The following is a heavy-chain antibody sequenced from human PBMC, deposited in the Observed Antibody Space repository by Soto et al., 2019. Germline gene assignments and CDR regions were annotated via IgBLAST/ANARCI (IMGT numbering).Heavy chain of an antibody. CDR3: ARDYYKYYDSSGYYRSPAY. V-gene: IGHV3-30-3*01. CDR2: ISYDGSDK. J-gene: IGHJ4*02. Sequence: GGPLRLSCAASGFTFSSYAMHWVRQAPGKGLEWVALISYDGSDKDYADSVKGRFTISRDNSRNTLFLQMNSLRAEDTAVYYCARDYYKYYDSSGYYRSPAYWGQGTLVTVPS. D-gene: IGHD3-22*01. CDR1: GFTFSSYA.